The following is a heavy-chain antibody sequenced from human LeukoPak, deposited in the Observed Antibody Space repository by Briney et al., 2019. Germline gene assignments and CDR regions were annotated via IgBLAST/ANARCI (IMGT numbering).Heavy chain of an antibody. CDR3: AQECVDSSGYYYVPNWFDP. D-gene: IGHD3-22*01. Sequence: PGGSLRLSCAASGFTFSSYWMSWVRQAPGKALEWVANIKQDGSEKYYVDSVKGRFTISRDNAKNSLYLQMSSLRAEDTAVYYCAQECVDSSGYYYVPNWFDPWGQGTLVTVSS. CDR1: GFTFSSYW. J-gene: IGHJ5*02. V-gene: IGHV3-7*01. CDR2: IKQDGSEK.